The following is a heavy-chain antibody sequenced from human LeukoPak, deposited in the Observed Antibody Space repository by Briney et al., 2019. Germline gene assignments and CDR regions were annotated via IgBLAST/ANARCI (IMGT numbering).Heavy chain of an antibody. V-gene: IGHV1-3*01. CDR2: INAGNGNT. J-gene: IGHJ5*02. CDR1: GYTFTSYA. Sequence: VASVKVSCKASGYTFTSYAMHWVRQAPGQRLEWMGWINAGNGNTEYSQKFQGRVTITRDTSASTAYMELSSLRSEDTAVYYCARERNTTGKFDPWGQGTLVTVSS. CDR3: ARERNTTGKFDP. D-gene: IGHD1-1*01.